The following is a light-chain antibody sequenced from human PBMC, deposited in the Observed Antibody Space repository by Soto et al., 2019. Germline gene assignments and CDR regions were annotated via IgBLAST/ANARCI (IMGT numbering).Light chain of an antibody. CDR3: QTYNSAPQIT. CDR1: QGISNY. J-gene: IGKJ3*01. V-gene: IGKV1-27*01. CDR2: AAS. Sequence: DIQMTQSPSSLSASVGDRVTITCRASQGISNYLAWYQQKPGKVPKLLIYAASTLQSGVPSRFSGSGSGTDFTLTISSLQPEDVATYYCQTYNSAPQITFGPGTKVDIK.